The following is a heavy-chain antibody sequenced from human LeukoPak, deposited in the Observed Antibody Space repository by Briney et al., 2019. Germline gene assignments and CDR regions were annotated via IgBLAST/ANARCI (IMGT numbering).Heavy chain of an antibody. V-gene: IGHV5-51*01. CDR3: ARARHDSSGYYRFDY. CDR1: GYSFTTYW. CDR2: IYPGDSDT. Sequence: GESLQISCKGSGYSFTTYWIGWVRQLPGKGLEWMGIIYPGDSDTRYSPSFQGQVTISADKSISTAYLQWSSLKASDTAMYYCARARHDSSGYYRFDYWGQGTRVTV. J-gene: IGHJ4*02. D-gene: IGHD3-22*01.